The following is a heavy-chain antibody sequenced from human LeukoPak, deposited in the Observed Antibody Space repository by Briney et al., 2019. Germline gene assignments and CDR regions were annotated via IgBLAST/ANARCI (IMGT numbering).Heavy chain of an antibody. Sequence: SQTLSLTCTVSGSSISSDNYYWSWIRQPTGKGLEWIGRIYTSGSTYYNPSLKSRVTISVDTSKNQFSLKLSSVTAADTAVYYCARSYDISPIDYWGQGTLVTVSS. D-gene: IGHD3-9*01. CDR2: IYTSGST. V-gene: IGHV4-61*02. CDR3: ARSYDISPIDY. J-gene: IGHJ4*02. CDR1: GSSISSDNYY.